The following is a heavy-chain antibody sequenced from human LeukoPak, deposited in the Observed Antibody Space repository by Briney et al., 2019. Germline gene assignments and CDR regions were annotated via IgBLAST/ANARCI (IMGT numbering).Heavy chain of an antibody. Sequence: ASVKVSCKASGYTITNNYMHWVRQAPGQGLEWMGGIIPIFGTANYAQKFQGRVTITADKSTSTAYMELSSLRSEDTAVYYCARGYYDSSGLPPGGWFDPWGQGTLVTVSS. CDR2: IIPIFGTA. CDR1: GYTITNNY. V-gene: IGHV1-69*06. CDR3: ARGYYDSSGLPPGGWFDP. J-gene: IGHJ5*02. D-gene: IGHD3-22*01.